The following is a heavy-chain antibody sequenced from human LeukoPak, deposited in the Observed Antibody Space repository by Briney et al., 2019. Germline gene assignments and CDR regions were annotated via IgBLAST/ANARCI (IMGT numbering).Heavy chain of an antibody. V-gene: IGHV4-4*07. D-gene: IGHD3-22*01. CDR2: IYASGRT. CDR1: GGSISSYY. Sequence: SETLSLTCTASGGSISSYYWNWIRQSAGKRLEWIGRIYASGRTDYNPSLKSRVTMSVDTSKNLFSLKVTYVTAADTAVYYCARGHSSGHYYDYWGQGTLVTVSS. J-gene: IGHJ4*02. CDR3: ARGHSSGHYYDY.